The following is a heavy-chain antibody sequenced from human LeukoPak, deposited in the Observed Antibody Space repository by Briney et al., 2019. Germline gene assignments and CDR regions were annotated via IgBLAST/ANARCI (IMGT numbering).Heavy chain of an antibody. D-gene: IGHD2-2*01. CDR3: ARATSFYCSSTSCPRNYYYMDV. Sequence: PSETLSLTRAVYGGSFSGYYWSWIRQPPGKGLEWIGEMNHSGSTSYNPSLKSRVTISVDTSKNQFSLKLSSVTAADTAVYYCARATSFYCSSTSCPRNYYYMDVWGKGTTVTVSS. CDR1: GGSFSGYY. CDR2: MNHSGST. J-gene: IGHJ6*03. V-gene: IGHV4-34*01.